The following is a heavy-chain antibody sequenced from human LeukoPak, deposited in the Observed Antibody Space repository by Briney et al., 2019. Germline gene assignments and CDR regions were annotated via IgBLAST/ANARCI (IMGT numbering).Heavy chain of an antibody. D-gene: IGHD1-26*01. CDR2: ISADGGST. CDR1: GFTFDDYA. J-gene: IGHJ4*02. Sequence: GGSLRLSCAASGFTFDDYAMHWVRQAPGKGLEWVSLISADGGSTFYADSVKDRFTISRDNSKNSLYLQMNSLRAEGTALYYCAKDFSPSSSGSQDYWGQGTLVTVSS. V-gene: IGHV3-43*02. CDR3: AKDFSPSSSGSQDY.